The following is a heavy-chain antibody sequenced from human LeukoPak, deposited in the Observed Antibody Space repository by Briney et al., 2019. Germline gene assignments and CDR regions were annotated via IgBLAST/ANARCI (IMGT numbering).Heavy chain of an antibody. CDR2: ISSSSYYI. D-gene: IGHD4-23*01. J-gene: IGHJ4*02. Sequence: GGSLRLSCAASGFTFSSYSMNWVRQAPGKGLEWVSSISSSSYYIYYADSVKGRFTISRDNAKNSLYLQMNSLRAEDTAVYYCARSSDPLGWLFYWGQGTLVTVSP. V-gene: IGHV3-21*01. CDR3: ARSSDPLGWLFY. CDR1: GFTFSSYS.